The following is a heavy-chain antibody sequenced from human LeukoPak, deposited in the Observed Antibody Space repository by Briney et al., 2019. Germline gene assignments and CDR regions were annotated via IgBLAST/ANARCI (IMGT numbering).Heavy chain of an antibody. CDR2: ISPDGRDT. CDR3: ARGGSSNHFFFDS. J-gene: IGHJ4*01. V-gene: IGHV1-2*02. CDR1: GYTFTDYF. Sequence: GASVKVSCKPSGYTFTDYFLHWVRQAPDQGLEWMAWISPDGRDTNFAQKFQGRVTVTRDTSITTAYMELSGLISDDTAVYYCARGGSSNHFFFDSWGQGTLVTVSS. D-gene: IGHD4-11*01.